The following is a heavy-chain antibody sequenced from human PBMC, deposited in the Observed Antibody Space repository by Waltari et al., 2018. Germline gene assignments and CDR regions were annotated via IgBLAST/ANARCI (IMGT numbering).Heavy chain of an antibody. J-gene: IGHJ4*02. D-gene: IGHD1-1*01. CDR1: GYTLIEFS. CDR2: FDPEDGET. Sequence: QVQLVQSGAAVQKTGASVKVSCKVSGYTLIEFSMHWVRLAPGKGLEWMGGFDPEDGETIYAQMFQGRVTMTLDTSTNTAYMELTSLRSEDTAVYYCATEVEMSASGQLDYWGQGTLVTVAS. CDR3: ATEVEMSASGQLDY. V-gene: IGHV1-24*01.